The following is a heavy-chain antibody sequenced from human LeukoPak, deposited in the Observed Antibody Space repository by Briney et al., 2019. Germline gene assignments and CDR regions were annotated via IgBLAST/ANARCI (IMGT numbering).Heavy chain of an antibody. Sequence: QTLSLTCAISGDSVSSNLVTWNWIRQSPSRGLEWLGRTYYRSKWSNDYAVSVKSRITIKPDTSKNQFSLQLNSVTPEDTAVYYCVRVLSGIFYDWGQGTLLTVSS. J-gene: IGHJ4*02. V-gene: IGHV6-1*01. CDR1: GDSVSSNLVT. CDR3: VRVLSGIFYD. D-gene: IGHD1-26*01. CDR2: TYYRSKWSN.